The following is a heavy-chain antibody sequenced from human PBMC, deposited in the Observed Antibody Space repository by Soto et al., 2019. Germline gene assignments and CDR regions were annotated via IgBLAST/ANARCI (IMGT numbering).Heavy chain of an antibody. CDR1: GCTLSTGGYT. Sequence: SETLSLTCAVSGCTLSTGGYTLAWFRQPTKRALGWMGHIYHRGNPYYKPSLKSRVIISGERSKNQCSLKVRSVTAATTAVYYPARERSGNYDGYFDTWGQGILVTVSS. J-gene: IGHJ4*02. V-gene: IGHV4-30-2*01. CDR3: ARERSGNYDGYFDT. CDR2: IYHRGNP. D-gene: IGHD3-22*01.